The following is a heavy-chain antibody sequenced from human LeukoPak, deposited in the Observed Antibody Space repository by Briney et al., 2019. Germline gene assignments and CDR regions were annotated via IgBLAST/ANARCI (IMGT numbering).Heavy chain of an antibody. D-gene: IGHD2-15*01. CDR2: IYYNGSA. CDR1: GGSITSYY. Sequence: SETLSLTCTVSGGSITSYYWSWIRQPPGKGLEWIVYIYYNGSANYNPSLKSRVTISVDTSKNQFSLKLSSVTAADTAVYYCARAPPGYCSGGSCYRWFDPWGQGTLVTVSS. J-gene: IGHJ5*02. CDR3: ARAPPGYCSGGSCYRWFDP. V-gene: IGHV4-59*01.